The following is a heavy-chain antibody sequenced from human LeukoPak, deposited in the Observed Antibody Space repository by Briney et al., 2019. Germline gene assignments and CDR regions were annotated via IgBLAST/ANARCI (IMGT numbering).Heavy chain of an antibody. V-gene: IGHV3-30-3*01. J-gene: IGHJ4*02. CDR3: ARLDSSVPIDY. CDR1: GFTFSSYA. Sequence: GRSLRLSCAASGFTFSSYAMHWVRQAPGKGLEWVAVISCDGSNKYYADSVKGRFTISRDNSKNTLYLQMNSLRAEDTAVYYCARLDSSVPIDYWGQGTLVTVSS. CDR2: ISCDGSNK. D-gene: IGHD3-22*01.